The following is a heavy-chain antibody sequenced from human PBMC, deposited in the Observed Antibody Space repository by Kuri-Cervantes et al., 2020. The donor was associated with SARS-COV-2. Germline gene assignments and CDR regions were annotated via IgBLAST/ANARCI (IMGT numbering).Heavy chain of an antibody. CDR3: ARNLDWECGIDS. J-gene: IGHJ4*02. V-gene: IGHV1-8*02. D-gene: IGHD3/OR15-3a*01. Sequence: AAENVSCKASGGTFSSYAINWVRQAPGQGLEWMGWINPNSGVTGYAQKFQGRVIMTRDTSRSTAYIELSSLRSEDTAVYFCARNLDWECGIDSWGQGTLVTVSS. CDR1: GGTFSSYA. CDR2: INPNSGVT.